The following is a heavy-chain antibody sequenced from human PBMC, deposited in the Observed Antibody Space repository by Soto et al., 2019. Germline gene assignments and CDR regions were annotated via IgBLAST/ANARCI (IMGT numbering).Heavy chain of an antibody. V-gene: IGHV4-4*07. CDR2: MYISGTT. CDR3: ARERAAPSWIDP. J-gene: IGHJ5*02. D-gene: IGHD6-6*01. Sequence: SETLSLTCTVSGGSVTSNYWTWIRQPAGKGLEWIGRMYISGTTDYNPSLRGRATMSVDTSKNQFSLTLTSVTAADTAVYYCARERAAPSWIDPWGRGTLVTVSS. CDR1: GGSVTSNY.